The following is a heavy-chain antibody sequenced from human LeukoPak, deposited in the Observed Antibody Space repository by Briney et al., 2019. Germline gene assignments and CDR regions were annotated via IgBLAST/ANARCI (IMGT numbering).Heavy chain of an antibody. J-gene: IGHJ3*02. CDR2: TNTAGNTI. CDR1: GCTFRDYF. CDR3: ARATYDSSAVDAFDI. D-gene: IGHD3-22*01. Sequence: GGSLRLSCAASGCTFRDYFMSWIRQAPGKGLEWVGYTNTAGNTIYYADSMKGRFTIFKANANNSLFLQMNTMRAEETAVYYCARATYDSSAVDAFDIWGQGTMVTV. V-gene: IGHV3-11*01.